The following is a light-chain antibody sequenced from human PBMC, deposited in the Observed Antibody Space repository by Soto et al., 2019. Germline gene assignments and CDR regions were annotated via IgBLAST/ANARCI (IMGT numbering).Light chain of an antibody. CDR1: QSVSSSY. V-gene: IGKV3-20*01. Sequence: EIVLTQSPGTLSLSPWERATLSCRASQSVSSSYLAWYQQKPGQAPRLLIYGASSRATGIPDRFSGSGSGTNFTLTISRLEPEDFAVYYCQQYGSSPLWTFGQGTKV. CDR2: GAS. J-gene: IGKJ1*01. CDR3: QQYGSSPLWT.